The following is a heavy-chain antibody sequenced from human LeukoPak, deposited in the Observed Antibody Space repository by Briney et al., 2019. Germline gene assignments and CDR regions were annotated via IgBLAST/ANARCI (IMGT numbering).Heavy chain of an antibody. CDR2: ISATGGTT. D-gene: IGHD2-2*02. CDR1: GFTFSSNG. V-gene: IGHV3-23*01. Sequence: GGSLRLSCAASGFTFSSNGMNWVRQAPGKGLEWVSYISATGGTTYYADSVKGRFTISRDNSKNTLYLQMNSLRAEDTAVYYCAKDSNHRYCSSTSCYSDYWGQGTLVTVSS. J-gene: IGHJ4*02. CDR3: AKDSNHRYCSSTSCYSDY.